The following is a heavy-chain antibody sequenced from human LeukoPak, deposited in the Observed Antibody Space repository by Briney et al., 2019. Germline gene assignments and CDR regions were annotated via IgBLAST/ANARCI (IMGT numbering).Heavy chain of an antibody. CDR1: GGTFISYA. CDR2: IIPILGIA. J-gene: IGHJ4*02. CDR3: ARVAAANGIDY. Sequence: ASVKVSCKASGGTFISYAISWVRQAPGQGLEWMGRIIPILGIANYAQKFQGRVTITADKSTSTAYMELSSLRSEDTAVYYCARVAAANGIDYWGQGTLVTVSS. D-gene: IGHD2-8*01. V-gene: IGHV1-69*04.